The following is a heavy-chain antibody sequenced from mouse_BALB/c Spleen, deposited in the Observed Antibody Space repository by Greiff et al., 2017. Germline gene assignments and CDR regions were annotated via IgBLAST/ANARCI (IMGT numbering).Heavy chain of an antibody. CDR3: ARKGNWDAYAMDY. Sequence: QVTLKESGPGLVQPSQSLSITCTVSGFSLTSYGVHWVRQSPGKGLEWLGVIWSGGSTDYNAAFISRLSISKDNSKSQVFFKMNSLQANDTAIYYCARKGNWDAYAMDYWGQGTSVTVSS. CDR2: IWSGGST. V-gene: IGHV2-2*02. D-gene: IGHD4-1*01. CDR1: GFSLTSYG. J-gene: IGHJ4*01.